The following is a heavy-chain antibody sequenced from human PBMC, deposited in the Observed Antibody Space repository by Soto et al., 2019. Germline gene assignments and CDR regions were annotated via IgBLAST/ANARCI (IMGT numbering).Heavy chain of an antibody. J-gene: IGHJ4*02. Sequence: QITLKESGPTLVKPTQTLTLTCTFSGFSLSTSGVGVGWIRQPPGKALEWLALIYWDDDKRYSPSLKSRLTITXXPXKXXVVLTMTTMDPVDTATYYCAHSLIPNWGSRGAFDYWGQGTLVTVSS. CDR2: IYWDDDK. CDR1: GFSLSTSGVG. CDR3: AHSLIPNWGSRGAFDY. V-gene: IGHV2-5*02. D-gene: IGHD7-27*01.